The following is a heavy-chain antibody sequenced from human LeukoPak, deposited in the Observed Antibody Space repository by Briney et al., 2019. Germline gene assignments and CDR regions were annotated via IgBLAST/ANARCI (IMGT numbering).Heavy chain of an antibody. J-gene: IGHJ4*02. Sequence: GGSLRLSCAASGFTFSSYEMNWVRQAPGKGLEWVSYISSSGSTIYYADSVKGRFTISRDNAENSLYLQMNSLRAEDTAVYYCATDGGPAYSSSWYLYWGQGSLVTVSS. CDR3: ATDGGPAYSSSWYLY. V-gene: IGHV3-48*03. D-gene: IGHD6-13*01. CDR2: ISSSGSTI. CDR1: GFTFSSYE.